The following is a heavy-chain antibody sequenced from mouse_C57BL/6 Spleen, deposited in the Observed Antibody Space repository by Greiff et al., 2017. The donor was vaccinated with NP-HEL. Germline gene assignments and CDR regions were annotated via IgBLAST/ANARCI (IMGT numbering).Heavy chain of an antibody. D-gene: IGHD1-1*01. CDR2: ISSGSSTI. Sequence: EVKLVESGGGLVKPGGSLKLSCAASGFTFSDYGMHWVRQAPEKGLEWVAYISSGSSTIYYADTVKGRFTISRDNAENTLFLQMTSLRSEDTAMYYCARDGSSRSSWFAYWGQGTLVTVSA. V-gene: IGHV5-17*01. J-gene: IGHJ3*01. CDR1: GFTFSDYG. CDR3: ARDGSSRSSWFAY.